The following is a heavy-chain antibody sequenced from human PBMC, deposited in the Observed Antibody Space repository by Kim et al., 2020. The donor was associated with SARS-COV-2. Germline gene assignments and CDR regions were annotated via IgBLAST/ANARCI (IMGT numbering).Heavy chain of an antibody. D-gene: IGHD2-2*01. Sequence: SETLSLTCTVSGGSISSYYWSWIRQPAGKGLEWIGRIYTSGSTNYNPSLKSRVTMSVDTSKNQFSLKLSSVTAADTAVYYCARGPHCSSTSCSGNFDYWGQGTLVTVSS. CDR1: GGSISSYY. CDR3: ARGPHCSSTSCSGNFDY. J-gene: IGHJ4*02. CDR2: IYTSGST. V-gene: IGHV4-4*07.